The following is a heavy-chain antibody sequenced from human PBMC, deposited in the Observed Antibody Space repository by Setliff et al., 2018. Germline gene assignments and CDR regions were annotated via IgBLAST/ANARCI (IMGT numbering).Heavy chain of an antibody. V-gene: IGHV4-34*01. CDR3: ASPRRDDLDTPFDAFDL. Sequence: PSETLSLTCTVYGGSFSDYYWGWIRQSPGKRPEWIAEINQSGNTNYNPSLNSRVSVSVDTPTNQFSLKVFSVTAADTAVYYCASPRRDDLDTPFDAFDLWGQGTKVTVS. D-gene: IGHD1-1*01. J-gene: IGHJ3*01. CDR2: INQSGNT. CDR1: GGSFSDYY.